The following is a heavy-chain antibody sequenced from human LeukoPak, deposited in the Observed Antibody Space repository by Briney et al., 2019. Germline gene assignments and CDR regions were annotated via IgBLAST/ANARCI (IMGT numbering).Heavy chain of an antibody. J-gene: IGHJ4*02. CDR1: GGSISSYY. Sequence: PSETLSLTCTVSGGSISSYYWSRIRQPPGKGLEWIGYIYYSGSTNYNPSLKSRVTISVDTSKNQFSLKLSSVTAADTAVYYCARSGDYFDYWGQGTLVTVSS. CDR2: IYYSGST. D-gene: IGHD2-8*02. CDR3: ARSGDYFDY. V-gene: IGHV4-59*01.